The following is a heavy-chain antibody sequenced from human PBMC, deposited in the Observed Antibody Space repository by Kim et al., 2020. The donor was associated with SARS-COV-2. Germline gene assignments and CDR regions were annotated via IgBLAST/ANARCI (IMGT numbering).Heavy chain of an antibody. J-gene: IGHJ3*02. CDR3: ASKLRITMIVVVHYAFDI. Sequence: ASVKVSCKASGYTFTGYYMHWVRQAPGQGLEWMGWINPNSGGTNYAQKFQGRVTMTRDTSISTAYMELSRLRSDDTAVYYCASKLRITMIVVVHYAFDIWGQGTMVTVSS. CDR2: INPNSGGT. D-gene: IGHD3-22*01. CDR1: GYTFTGYY. V-gene: IGHV1-2*02.